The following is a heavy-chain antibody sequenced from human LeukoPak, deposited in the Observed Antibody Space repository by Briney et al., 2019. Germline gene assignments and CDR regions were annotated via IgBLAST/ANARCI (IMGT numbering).Heavy chain of an antibody. CDR3: TSPTELVGSSSGLNI. CDR2: IYPLNSDA. J-gene: IGHJ3*02. CDR1: GYTFTTYW. Sequence: GESLKISCKGSGYTFTTYWIAWVRQMPGKGLEWMGIIYPLNSDARYSPSFHGHVTMSVDRSISTAYLQWSSLEASDTAIYYCTSPTELVGSSSGLNIWGQGTMVTVSS. D-gene: IGHD2-8*02. V-gene: IGHV5-51*01.